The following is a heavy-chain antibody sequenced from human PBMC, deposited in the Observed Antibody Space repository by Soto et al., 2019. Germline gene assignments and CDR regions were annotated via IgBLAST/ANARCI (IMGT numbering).Heavy chain of an antibody. D-gene: IGHD5-12*01. CDR2: IYYSGST. V-gene: IGHV4-59*01. Sequence: PSETLSLTCTVSGGSISSYYWSWIRQPPGKGLEWIGYIYYSGSTNYNPSLKSRVTISVDTSKNQFSLKLSSVTAADTAVYYCARSLSGYSGYDEPGYFDYWGQGTLVTVSS. J-gene: IGHJ4*02. CDR3: ARSLSGYSGYDEPGYFDY. CDR1: GGSISSYY.